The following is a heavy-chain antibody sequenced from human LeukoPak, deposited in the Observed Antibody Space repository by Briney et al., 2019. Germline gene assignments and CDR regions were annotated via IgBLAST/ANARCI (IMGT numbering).Heavy chain of an antibody. Sequence: SLRLSCAASGFTFSSYEMNWVRQAPGKGLEWVSYISSSGSTIYYADSVKGRFTISRDNAKNSLYLQMNSLRAEDTAVYYCARELGYCSSTSCPNWFDPWGQGTLVTVSS. CDR2: ISSSGSTI. J-gene: IGHJ5*02. D-gene: IGHD2-2*01. CDR1: GFTFSSYE. CDR3: ARELGYCSSTSCPNWFDP. V-gene: IGHV3-48*03.